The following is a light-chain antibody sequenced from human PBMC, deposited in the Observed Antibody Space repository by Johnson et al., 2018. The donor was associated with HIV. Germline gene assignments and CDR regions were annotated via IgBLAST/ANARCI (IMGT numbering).Light chain of an antibody. V-gene: IGLV1-51*02. J-gene: IGLJ1*01. CDR3: GTWDSSLSAEV. CDR2: ENN. CDR1: SSNIGNNY. Sequence: QSVLTQPPSVSAAPGQKVTISCSGSSSNIGNNYVSWYQQLPGTAPKLLIYENNKRPSGIPDRFSGSTSGTSATLGITGLPTGDEADYYCGTWDSSLSAEVFGTGTKVTVL.